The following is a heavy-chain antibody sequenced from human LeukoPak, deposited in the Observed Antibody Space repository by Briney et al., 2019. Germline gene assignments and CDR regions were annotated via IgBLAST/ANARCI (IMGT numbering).Heavy chain of an antibody. CDR2: IIPILGIA. CDR3: ASSNSGSYQPNDY. CDR1: GGTFSSYA. D-gene: IGHD1-26*01. J-gene: IGHJ4*02. Sequence: SVKVSCKASGGTFSSYAISWVRQAPGQGLEWMGRIIPILGIANYAQKFQGRVTITADKSTSTAYMELSSLRSEDTAVYYCASSNSGSYQPNDYWGQGTLVTVSS. V-gene: IGHV1-69*04.